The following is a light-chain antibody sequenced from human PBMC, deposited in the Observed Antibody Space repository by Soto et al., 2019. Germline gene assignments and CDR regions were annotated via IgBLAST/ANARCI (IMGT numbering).Light chain of an antibody. J-gene: IGKJ2*01. V-gene: IGKV1-39*01. Sequence: DIQMTQSPSSLSASVGDRVTITCRASQSISSYLNWYQQKPGKAPKLLIYAASSLQSGVPSRFSGSGSGTDFTLTISSLQPEDFATYYCRQNYSTPYTFGQGTKVDIK. CDR3: RQNYSTPYT. CDR1: QSISSY. CDR2: AAS.